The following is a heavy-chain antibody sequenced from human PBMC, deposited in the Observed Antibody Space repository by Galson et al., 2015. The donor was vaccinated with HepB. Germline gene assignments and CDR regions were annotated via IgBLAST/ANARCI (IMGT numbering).Heavy chain of an antibody. J-gene: IGHJ4*02. CDR3: ARFGSSSGWYFFRDY. Sequence: SVKVSCKASGYTFTGYYMHWVRQAPGQGLEWMGWINPNSGGTNYAQKFQGRVTMTRDTSISTAYMELSRLRSDDTAVYYCARFGSSSGWYFFRDYWGQGTLVTVSS. V-gene: IGHV1-2*02. CDR2: INPNSGGT. D-gene: IGHD6-19*01. CDR1: GYTFTGYY.